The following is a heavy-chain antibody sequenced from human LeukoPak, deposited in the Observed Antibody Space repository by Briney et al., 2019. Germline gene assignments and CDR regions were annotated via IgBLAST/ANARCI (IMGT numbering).Heavy chain of an antibody. CDR2: ISAYNGNT. J-gene: IGHJ6*03. Sequence: ASVKVSCKASGYTFTSYGISWVRQAPGQGLEWMGWISAYNGNTNYAQKLQGRVTMRTDTSTSTAYMELRSLRSDDTAVYYCARDVDTAMGYYYYYYMDVWGKGTTVTISS. D-gene: IGHD5-18*01. CDR3: ARDVDTAMGYYYYYYMDV. V-gene: IGHV1-18*01. CDR1: GYTFTSYG.